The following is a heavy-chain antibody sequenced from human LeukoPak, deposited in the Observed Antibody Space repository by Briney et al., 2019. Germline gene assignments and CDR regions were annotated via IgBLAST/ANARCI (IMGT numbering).Heavy chain of an antibody. CDR2: ISSSSSCI. J-gene: IGHJ6*04. Sequence: PGGSLRLSCAASGFTFSSYSMNWVRQAPGRGLEWVSSISSSSSCIYYADSVKGRFTISRDNAKNSLYLQMNSLRAEDTAVYYCAREDGRGDYYYYYGMDVWGKGTTVTVSS. CDR3: AREDGRGDYYYYYGMDV. CDR1: GFTFSSYS. V-gene: IGHV3-21*01. D-gene: IGHD3-10*01.